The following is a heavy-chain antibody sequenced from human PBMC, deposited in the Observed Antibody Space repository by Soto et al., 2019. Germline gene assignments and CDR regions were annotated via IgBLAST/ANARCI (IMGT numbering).Heavy chain of an antibody. CDR1: GYSFTDYG. V-gene: IGHV1-18*01. J-gene: IGHJ4*02. D-gene: IGHD3-3*01. Sequence: ASVKVSCKASGYSFTDYGISWVRQAPGQGLQWMGWITAFNGNTKYAQQFQGRVTMTTDTSTSTAYMELRSLESDDTAVYYCARISQSDFWSGYYYFFDCWGQGTLVTVS. CDR3: ARISQSDFWSGYYYFFDC. CDR2: ITAFNGNT.